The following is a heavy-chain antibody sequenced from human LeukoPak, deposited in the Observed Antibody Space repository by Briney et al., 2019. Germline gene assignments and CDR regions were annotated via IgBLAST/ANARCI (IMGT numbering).Heavy chain of an antibody. J-gene: IGHJ4*02. CDR3: ARDVAGFDY. Sequence: GGSLRLSCATSGFTFSSNWMSWVRHAPGRGLEWVANINPDGGAKYYAASVKGRFTVSRDNAKNSLYLQMNSLRTEDTAVYYCARDVAGFDYWGQGTLVTVSS. D-gene: IGHD6-19*01. V-gene: IGHV3-7*03. CDR2: INPDGGAK. CDR1: GFTFSSNW.